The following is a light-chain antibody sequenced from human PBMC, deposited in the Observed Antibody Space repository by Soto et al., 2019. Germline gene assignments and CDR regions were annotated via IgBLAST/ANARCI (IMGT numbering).Light chain of an antibody. CDR2: SNT. CDR1: SANIGAYYD. CDR3: QVYDTRMRDYV. J-gene: IGLJ1*01. Sequence: QSVLTQPPAGSGAPGQRVTISCTGSSANIGAYYDVHWYQQVPGTAPKLLIFSNTNRPSGVPDRFSGSKSGTSASLAITGLQAEDEADYYCQVYDTRMRDYVFGRWSKVTVL. V-gene: IGLV1-40*01.